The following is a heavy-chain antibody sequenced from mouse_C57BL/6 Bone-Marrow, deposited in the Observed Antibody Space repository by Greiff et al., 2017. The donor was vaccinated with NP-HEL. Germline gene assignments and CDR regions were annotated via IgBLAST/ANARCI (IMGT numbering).Heavy chain of an antibody. V-gene: IGHV1-78*01. Sequence: QVQLQQSDAELVKPGASVKISCKVSGYTFTDHTIHWMKQRPEQGLEWIGYIYPRDGSTKYNEKFNGKATLTADKSSSTAYMQLNSLTSEDTAVYFCASWGTAQATRAMDYWGQGTSGTVSS. CDR1: GYTFTDHT. CDR3: ASWGTAQATRAMDY. CDR2: IYPRDGST. J-gene: IGHJ4*01. D-gene: IGHD3-2*02.